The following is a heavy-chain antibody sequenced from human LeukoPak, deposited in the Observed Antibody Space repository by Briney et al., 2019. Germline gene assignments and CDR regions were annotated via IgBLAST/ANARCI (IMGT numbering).Heavy chain of an antibody. CDR2: ISSSSSYI. Sequence: GGSLRLSCAASGFTFSSFSMNWVRQAPGQGLEWVSSISSSSSYIYYADSVKGRFTISRDNAKNSLFLQMNSLRAEDTAVYYCARGGDHPTFLFQYMDVWGKGTTVTVSS. V-gene: IGHV3-21*06. D-gene: IGHD3-16*01. CDR1: GFTFSSFS. CDR3: ARGGDHPTFLFQYMDV. J-gene: IGHJ6*03.